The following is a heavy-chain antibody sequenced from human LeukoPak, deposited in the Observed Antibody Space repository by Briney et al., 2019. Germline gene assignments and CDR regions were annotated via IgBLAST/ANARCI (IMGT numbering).Heavy chain of an antibody. CDR3: VRGGNGTYHFDY. J-gene: IGHJ4*02. V-gene: IGHV6-1*01. D-gene: IGHD2-8*01. CDR2: TYNRSKWYS. Sequence: SQTPSLTCAISGDSVSSNGATWNWIRQSPSRGLEWLGRTYNRSKWYSEYAGSVKSRITINPDTSKNQFSLQLNSVTPEDTAVYYCVRGGNGTYHFDYWGQGTLVTVSS. CDR1: GDSVSSNGAT.